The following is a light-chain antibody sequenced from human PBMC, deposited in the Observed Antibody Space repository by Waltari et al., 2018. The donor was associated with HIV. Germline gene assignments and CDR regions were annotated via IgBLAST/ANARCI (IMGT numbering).Light chain of an antibody. V-gene: IGLV1-40*01. CDR2: GDT. CDR1: SSNIGAGHE. Sequence: QAVLTQPPSVSGAPGQRVTISCTGSSSNIGAGHEVHWYQQLPGTAPKLRIYGDTHRPSGVPDRFSGSKSGTSASLSIAGLQTEDEAVFYCQSFDSSLSNLVVFGGGTKVTVL. CDR3: QSFDSSLSNLVV. J-gene: IGLJ2*01.